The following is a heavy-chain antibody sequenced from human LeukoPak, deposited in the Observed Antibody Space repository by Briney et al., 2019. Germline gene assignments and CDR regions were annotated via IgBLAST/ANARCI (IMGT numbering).Heavy chain of an antibody. CDR3: ARARTMIVVVIVDYYGMDV. CDR1: GFTFSSYA. D-gene: IGHD3-22*01. V-gene: IGHV3-30-3*01. CDR2: ISYDGSNK. J-gene: IGHJ6*02. Sequence: PGGSLRLSCAASGFTFSSYAMHWVRQAPGKGLEWVAVISYDGSNKYYADPVKGRFTISRDNSKNTLYLQMNSLRAEDTAVYYCARARTMIVVVIVDYYGMDVWGQGTTVTVSS.